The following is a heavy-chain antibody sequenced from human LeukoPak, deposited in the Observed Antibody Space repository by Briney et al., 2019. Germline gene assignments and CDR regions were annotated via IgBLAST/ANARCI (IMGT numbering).Heavy chain of an antibody. CDR1: GFTFTSSA. CDR3: GRAPGQQLVLTI. Sequence: SVKVSCKASGFTFTSSAMQWVRQARGQRLEWIGWIVVGSGNTNYARKFQERVTITRDMSTSTAYMELSSLRSEDTAVYYCGRAPGQQLVLTIWGQGTLVTVSS. J-gene: IGHJ4*02. V-gene: IGHV1-58*02. D-gene: IGHD6-13*01. CDR2: IVVGSGNT.